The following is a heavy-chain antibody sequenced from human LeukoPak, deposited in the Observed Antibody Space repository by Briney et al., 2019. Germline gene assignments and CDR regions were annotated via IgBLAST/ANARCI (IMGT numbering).Heavy chain of an antibody. V-gene: IGHV4-39*07. Sequence: SETLSLTCTVSGGSISSSSYYWGWIRQPPGKGLEWIGSIYYSGSTYYNPSLKSRVTISVDTSKNQFSLKLSSVTAADTAVYYCARVPMQIGSAFDIWGQGTMVTVSS. CDR3: ARVPMQIGSAFDI. J-gene: IGHJ3*02. D-gene: IGHD2-15*01. CDR2: IYYSGST. CDR1: GGSISSSSYY.